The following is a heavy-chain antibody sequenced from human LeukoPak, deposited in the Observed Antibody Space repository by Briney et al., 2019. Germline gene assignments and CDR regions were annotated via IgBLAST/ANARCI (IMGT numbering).Heavy chain of an antibody. V-gene: IGHV1-18*01. CDR1: GYSFTNYG. CDR3: ARQGYSGHSQGAADY. J-gene: IGHJ4*02. D-gene: IGHD4-23*01. CDR2: ISVYNGNT. Sequence: GASVKVSCKTSGYSFTNYGITWVRQAPGQGLEWMGWISVYNGNTNYAQKFQGRVTMTTDTSTSTAHMELRSLRSDDTAVYYCARQGYSGHSQGAADYWGQGTLVTVSS.